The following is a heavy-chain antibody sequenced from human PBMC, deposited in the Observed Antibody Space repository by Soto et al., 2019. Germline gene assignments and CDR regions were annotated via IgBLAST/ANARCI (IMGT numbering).Heavy chain of an antibody. V-gene: IGHV4-31*03. CDR2: IYYCGST. Sequence: QVQLQESGPGLVKPSQTLSLTCTVSGGSISSGGYYWSWIRQHPGKGLEWIGYIYYCGSTYYNPSLKSRVTISVDTSKNQFSLKLSSVTAADTAVYYCAREPSEVIAAAGYDAFDIWGQGTMVTVSS. D-gene: IGHD6-13*01. J-gene: IGHJ3*02. CDR1: GGSISSGGYY. CDR3: AREPSEVIAAAGYDAFDI.